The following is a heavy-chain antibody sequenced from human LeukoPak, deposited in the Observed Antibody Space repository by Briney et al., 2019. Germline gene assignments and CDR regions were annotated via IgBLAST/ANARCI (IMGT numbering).Heavy chain of an antibody. CDR1: GYTFTGYY. V-gene: IGHV1-2*02. Sequence: ASVKVSCKASGYTFTGYYMHWARQAPGQGLEWMGWINPNSGGTNYAQKFQGRVAMTRDTSISTAYMELSRLRSDDTAVYYCARGEQLVSVGGDYWGQGTLVTVSS. CDR2: INPNSGGT. CDR3: ARGEQLVSVGGDY. J-gene: IGHJ4*02. D-gene: IGHD6-13*01.